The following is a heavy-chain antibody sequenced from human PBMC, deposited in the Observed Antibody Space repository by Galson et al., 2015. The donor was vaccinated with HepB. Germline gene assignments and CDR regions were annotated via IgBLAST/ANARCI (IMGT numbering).Heavy chain of an antibody. D-gene: IGHD2-2*02. Sequence: SLRLSCAASGFTFNKYGMHWVRQAPGKGLEWLPLMSYDGANEYYADSVKGRFTISRDNSKNTLSLLMNSLRAEDTAVYYCAKDITSLKYCTTTNCYRTGVDYWGRGTLVTVSS. CDR1: GFTFNKYG. CDR2: MSYDGANE. CDR3: AKDITSLKYCTTTNCYRTGVDY. J-gene: IGHJ4*02. V-gene: IGHV3-30*18.